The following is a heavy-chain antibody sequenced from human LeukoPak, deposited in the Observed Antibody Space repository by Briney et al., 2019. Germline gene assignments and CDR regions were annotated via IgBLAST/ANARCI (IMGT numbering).Heavy chain of an antibody. V-gene: IGHV5-51*01. CDR3: ARGGRSYYDILTGYLAWFDP. J-gene: IGHJ5*02. D-gene: IGHD3-9*01. CDR2: IYPGDSDT. CDR1: GYSFTTYW. Sequence: GESLKISCKGSGYSFTTYWIGWVRQMSGKGLEWMGIIYPGDSDTRYSPSFQGQVTISVDKSISTAYLQWSSLKASDTAMYYCARGGRSYYDILTGYLAWFDPWGQGTLVTVSS.